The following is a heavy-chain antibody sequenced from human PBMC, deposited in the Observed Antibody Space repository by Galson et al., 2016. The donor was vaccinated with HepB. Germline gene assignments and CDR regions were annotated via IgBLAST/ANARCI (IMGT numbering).Heavy chain of an antibody. CDR1: GGSFSGYY. V-gene: IGHV4-34*01. J-gene: IGHJ4*02. D-gene: IGHD6-13*01. CDR3: ARRAAAGNFDY. CDR2: INHSGST. Sequence: SETLSLTCAVYGGSFSGYYWSWIRQPPGKGLEWIGEINHSGSTYYNPSLKSRVTISVDTSKNQFSLKLSSVTAADTAVYYCARRAAAGNFDYWGQGTLVTVAS.